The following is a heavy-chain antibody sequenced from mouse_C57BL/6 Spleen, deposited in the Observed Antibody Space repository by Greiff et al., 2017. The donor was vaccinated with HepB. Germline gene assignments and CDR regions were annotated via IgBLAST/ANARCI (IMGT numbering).Heavy chain of an antibody. D-gene: IGHD2-4*01. CDR3: ARCGSYDYDGWFAY. CDR2: IYPGDGDT. Sequence: QVQLQQSGPELVKPGASVKISCKASGYAFSSSWMNWVKQRPGKGLEWIGRIYPGDGDTNYNGKFKGKATLTADKSSSTAYMQLSSLTSEDSAVYFCARCGSYDYDGWFAYWGKGTLVTVSA. J-gene: IGHJ3*01. CDR1: GYAFSSSW. V-gene: IGHV1-82*01.